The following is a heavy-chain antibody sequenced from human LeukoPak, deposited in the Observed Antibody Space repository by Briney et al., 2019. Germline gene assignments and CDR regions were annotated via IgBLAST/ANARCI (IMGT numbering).Heavy chain of an antibody. CDR3: ARGPNSNWSGLDF. CDR2: ISPTGSTT. D-gene: IGHD6-6*01. V-gene: IGHV3-74*01. J-gene: IGHJ4*02. Sequence: GGSLRLSCIASGFSFSGHWMHWARQLPGKGLVWVSRISPTGSTTSYADSVKGRFTVSRDNAKNTLYLQVNNLRAEDTAVYYCARGPNSNWSGLDFWGQGTLLTVSS. CDR1: GFSFSGHW.